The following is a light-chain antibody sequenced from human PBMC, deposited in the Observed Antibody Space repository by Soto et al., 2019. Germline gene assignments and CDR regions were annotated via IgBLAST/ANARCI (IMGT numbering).Light chain of an antibody. CDR3: QKYNSAPPLT. Sequence: DIQMTQSPSSLSASVGDRVTITCRASQGISNYLAWYQQKPGKVPKLLIYAASTLQSGVPSRFSGSGSGTDFTLTISSLQPEDVATYDCQKYNSAPPLTFGGGTNVEIK. CDR2: AAS. J-gene: IGKJ4*01. V-gene: IGKV1-27*01. CDR1: QGISNY.